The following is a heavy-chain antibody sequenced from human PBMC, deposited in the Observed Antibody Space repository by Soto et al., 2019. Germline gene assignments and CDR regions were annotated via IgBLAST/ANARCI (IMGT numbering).Heavy chain of an antibody. CDR2: ISAYNGNT. CDR3: ARDRLSLSLDDIVLMVYASQLFDY. CDR1: GYTFTSYG. J-gene: IGHJ4*02. Sequence: VKVSCKASGYTFTSYGISWVRQAPGQGLEWMGWISAYNGNTNYAQKLQGRVTMTTDTSTSTAYMELRSLRSDDTAVYYCARDRLSLSLDDIVLMVYASQLFDYWGQGTLVTVSS. D-gene: IGHD2-8*01. V-gene: IGHV1-18*01.